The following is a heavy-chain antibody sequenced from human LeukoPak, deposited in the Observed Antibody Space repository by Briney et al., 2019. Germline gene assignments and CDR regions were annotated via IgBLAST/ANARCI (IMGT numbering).Heavy chain of an antibody. V-gene: IGHV3-21*01. J-gene: IGHJ4*02. CDR2: ISYGSIYI. CDR3: ARANTNGYTYGNFDY. D-gene: IGHD5-18*01. Sequence: GGSLRLSCAASGFTFSTYSMNWVRQAPGKGLEWVSSISYGSIYIYYADSVKGRFTISRDDAQNSLYLQLNSLRAEESALYYCARANTNGYTYGNFDYWGQGTLVTVSS. CDR1: GFTFSTYS.